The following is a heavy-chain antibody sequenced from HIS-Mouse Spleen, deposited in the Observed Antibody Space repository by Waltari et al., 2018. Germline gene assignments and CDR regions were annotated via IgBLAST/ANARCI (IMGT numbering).Heavy chain of an antibody. D-gene: IGHD6-13*01. V-gene: IGHV4-39*07. CDR2: SYYSGST. J-gene: IGHJ2*01. Sequence: QLQLQESGPGLVKPSETLSLTCTVSGGSISSSSYYWGWIRQPPGKGLEWIGSSYYSGSTDDTPSLKSRVTISVDTSKNQFSLKLSSVTAADTAVYYCAREIPYSSSWYDWYFDLWGRGTLVTVSS. CDR1: GGSISSSSYY. CDR3: AREIPYSSSWYDWYFDL.